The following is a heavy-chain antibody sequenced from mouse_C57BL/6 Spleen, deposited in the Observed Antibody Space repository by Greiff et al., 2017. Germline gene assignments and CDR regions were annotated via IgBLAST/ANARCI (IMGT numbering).Heavy chain of an antibody. V-gene: IGHV1-81*01. CDR3: ARNLLGYAMDY. Sequence: QVQLKQSGAELARPGASVKLSCKASGYTFTSYGISWVKQRTGQGLEWIGEIYPRSGNTYYNEKFKGKATLTADKSSSTAYMELRSLTSEDSAVYFCARNLLGYAMDYWGQGISVTVSS. CDR1: GYTFTSYG. J-gene: IGHJ4*01. D-gene: IGHD2-10*01. CDR2: IYPRSGNT.